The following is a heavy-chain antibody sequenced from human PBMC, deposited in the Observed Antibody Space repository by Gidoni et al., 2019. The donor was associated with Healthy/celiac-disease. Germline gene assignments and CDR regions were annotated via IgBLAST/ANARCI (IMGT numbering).Heavy chain of an antibody. CDR1: GGSISSYY. J-gene: IGHJ6*03. V-gene: IGHV4-4*07. Sequence: QVQLQESGPGLVKPSETLSLTCTVSGGSISSYYWSWIRQPAGKGLEWIGRIYTSGSTNYNPSLKSRVTMSVDTSKNQFSLKLSSVTAADTAVYYCARGKGSFPYPSYYYYMDVWGKGTTVTVSS. CDR2: IYTSGST. CDR3: ARGKGSFPYPSYYYYMDV.